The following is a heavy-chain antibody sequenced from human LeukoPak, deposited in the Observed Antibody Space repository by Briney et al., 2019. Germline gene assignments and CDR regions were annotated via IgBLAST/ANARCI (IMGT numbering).Heavy chain of an antibody. J-gene: IGHJ4*02. CDR2: IYTGGVT. D-gene: IGHD3-10*01. CDR1: GGSITSGTYF. V-gene: IGHV4-61*02. CDR3: ARNITMVDSYSFDY. Sequence: SQTLSLTCTVSGGSITSGTYFWTWVRQSAGNGLEWIGRIYTGGVTNYNPSLKSRLSISLDTSKNQSSLKLTSLTAADTAVYYCARNITMVDSYSFDYWGQGTLVTVSS.